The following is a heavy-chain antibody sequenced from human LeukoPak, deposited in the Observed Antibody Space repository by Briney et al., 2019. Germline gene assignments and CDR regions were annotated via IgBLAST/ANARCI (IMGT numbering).Heavy chain of an antibody. D-gene: IGHD6-13*01. CDR1: GGSISSSSYY. J-gene: IGHJ4*02. V-gene: IGHV4-39*07. CDR2: IYYSGGT. CDR3: ASSISYRGSSWCCFEY. Sequence: SETLSLTCTVSGGSISSSSYYWGWIRQPPGKGLEWIGSIYYSGGTYYNPSLKSRVTISADTSKNQFSLKVNSVTDADTAVYYCASSISYRGSSWCCFEYWGQGTLVTVSS.